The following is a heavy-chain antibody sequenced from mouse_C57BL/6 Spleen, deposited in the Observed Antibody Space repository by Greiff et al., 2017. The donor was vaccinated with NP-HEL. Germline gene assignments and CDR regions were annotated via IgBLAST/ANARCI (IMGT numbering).Heavy chain of an antibody. Sequence: VQLQQSGAELARPGASVKLSCKASGYTFTSYGISWVKQRTGQGLEWIGEIYPRSGNTYYNEKFKGKATLTADKSSSTAYMELRSLTSEDSAVYFCARGDDYLYYFDYWGQGTALTVSS. V-gene: IGHV1-81*01. CDR1: GYTFTSYG. CDR3: ARGDDYLYYFDY. J-gene: IGHJ2*01. CDR2: IYPRSGNT. D-gene: IGHD2-4*01.